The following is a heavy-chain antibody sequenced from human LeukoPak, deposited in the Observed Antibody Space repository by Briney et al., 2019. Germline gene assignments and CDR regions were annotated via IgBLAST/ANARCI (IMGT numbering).Heavy chain of an antibody. CDR3: ARGEDIVVVPAASEGDYFDY. Sequence: PGRSLRLSCAASGFTFSSYAMHGVRQAPGKGLEWVAVISYDGSNKYYADSVKGRFTISRDNSKNTLYLQMNSLRAEDTAVYYCARGEDIVVVPAASEGDYFDYWGQGTLVTVSS. CDR2: ISYDGSNK. CDR1: GFTFSSYA. V-gene: IGHV3-30*04. D-gene: IGHD2-2*01. J-gene: IGHJ4*02.